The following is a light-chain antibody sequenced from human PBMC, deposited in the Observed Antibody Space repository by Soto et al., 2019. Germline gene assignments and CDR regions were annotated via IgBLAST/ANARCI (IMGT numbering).Light chain of an antibody. J-gene: IGKJ1*01. CDR1: QSVSSSY. CDR2: GAS. CDR3: HQYGSSPTT. V-gene: IGKV3-20*01. Sequence: EIVLTQSPGTLSLSPGERATLSCRASQSVSSSYLAWYQQKPGQAPRLLIYGASSKATGIPDSFSGSGSGTDFTLTISRLEPEDFAVYYCHQYGSSPTTFGQGTKVDVK.